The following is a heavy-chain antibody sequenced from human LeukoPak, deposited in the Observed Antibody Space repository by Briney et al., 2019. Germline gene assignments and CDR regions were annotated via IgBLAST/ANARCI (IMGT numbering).Heavy chain of an antibody. CDR1: GGSISSYY. CDR3: ARVVRGGYDFWSGYQYGMDV. Sequence: PSETLSLTCTVSGGSISSYYWSWIRQPPGKGLEWIGYIYYSGSTNYNPSLKSRVTISVDTSKNQFSLKLSSVTAADTAVYYWARVVRGGYDFWSGYQYGMDVWGQGTTVTVSS. D-gene: IGHD3-3*01. J-gene: IGHJ6*02. CDR2: IYYSGST. V-gene: IGHV4-59*01.